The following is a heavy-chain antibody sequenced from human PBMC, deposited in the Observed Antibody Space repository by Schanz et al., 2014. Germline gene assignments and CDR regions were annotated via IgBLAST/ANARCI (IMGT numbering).Heavy chain of an antibody. D-gene: IGHD1-26*01. Sequence: EVQLVESGGGLIQPGGPLRLSCAASGFGFSSYSMNWVRQAPGKGLEWVSYMIGSSRTIYYADSMKGRFTVSRDNAENALYLQMNSLRAEDTGLYFCARGGSGSHYHLDYWGQGTLVTVSS. CDR2: MIGSSRTI. V-gene: IGHV3-48*01. J-gene: IGHJ4*02. CDR1: GFGFSSYS. CDR3: ARGGSGSHYHLDY.